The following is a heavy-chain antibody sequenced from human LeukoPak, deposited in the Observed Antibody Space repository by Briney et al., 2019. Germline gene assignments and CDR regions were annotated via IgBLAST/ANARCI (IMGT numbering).Heavy chain of an antibody. V-gene: IGHV3-23*01. Sequence: GGSLRLSCAASGFPFSNYAMNWVRQAPGEGLERVSGISDSGDRTYYADSVKGRFTISRDNSKNMLYLQMNSLRVEDTALYYCAKGLGTSGYHDYWGQGTLVTVSS. J-gene: IGHJ4*02. CDR1: GFPFSNYA. CDR3: AKGLGTSGYHDY. D-gene: IGHD3-22*01. CDR2: ISDSGDRT.